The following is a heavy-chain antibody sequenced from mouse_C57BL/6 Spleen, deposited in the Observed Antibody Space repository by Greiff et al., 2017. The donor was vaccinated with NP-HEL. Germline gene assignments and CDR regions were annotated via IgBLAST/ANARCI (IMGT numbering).Heavy chain of an antibody. CDR3: ARYYGSSSYYFDY. D-gene: IGHD1-1*01. V-gene: IGHV1-81*01. Sequence: VQVVESGAELARPGASVKLSCKASGYTFTSYGISWVKQRTGQGLEWIGEIYPRSGNTYYNEKFKGKATLTADKSSSTAYMELRSLTSEDSAVYFCARYYGSSSYYFDYWGQGTTLTVSS. CDR1: GYTFTSYG. CDR2: IYPRSGNT. J-gene: IGHJ2*01.